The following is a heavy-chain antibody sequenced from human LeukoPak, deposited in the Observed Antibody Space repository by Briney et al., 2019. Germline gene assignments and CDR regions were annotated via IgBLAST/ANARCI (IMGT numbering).Heavy chain of an antibody. CDR2: IDHAGTNAGT. CDR1: GFTFSDFS. V-gene: IGHV3-23*03. CDR3: AKNWGPLDM. D-gene: IGHD3-16*01. Sequence: GGSLRLCCAASGFTFSDFSMTWVRQAPGKGLEWVSSIDHAGTNAGTYYADSVKGRFTISRDNSKNTLCLQLNSLRADDTAVYYCAKNWGPLDMRGQGTMVTVPS. J-gene: IGHJ3*02.